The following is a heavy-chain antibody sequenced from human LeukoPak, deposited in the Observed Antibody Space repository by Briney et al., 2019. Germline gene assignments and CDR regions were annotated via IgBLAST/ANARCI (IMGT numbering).Heavy chain of an antibody. D-gene: IGHD3-22*01. CDR2: IKQDGSEK. CDR1: GFTFSSYW. Sequence: PGGSLRLSCGASGFTFSSYWMSWVRQAPGKGLEWVANIKQDGSEKYYKDSVKGRFTISRDNAKNSLYLQMNSLRAEDTSVYYCARALGSYFDRSGYQVDYWGQGTLVTVSS. J-gene: IGHJ4*02. CDR3: ARALGSYFDRSGYQVDY. V-gene: IGHV3-7*01.